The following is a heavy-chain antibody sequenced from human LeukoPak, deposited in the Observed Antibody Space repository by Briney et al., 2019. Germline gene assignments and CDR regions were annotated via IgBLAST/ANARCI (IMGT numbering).Heavy chain of an antibody. Sequence: PGGSLRLSCAASGFTFRSYNMNWVRQAPGKGLEWVSYIIDTGHTIYYADSVKGRFTISRDNARDSLYLQMTSLRVEDTAVYYCARAYNYGSGTYRALAYWGQGTLVTVSS. CDR1: GFTFRSYN. CDR3: ARAYNYGSGTYRALAY. D-gene: IGHD3-10*01. CDR2: IIDTGHTI. V-gene: IGHV3-48*01. J-gene: IGHJ4*02.